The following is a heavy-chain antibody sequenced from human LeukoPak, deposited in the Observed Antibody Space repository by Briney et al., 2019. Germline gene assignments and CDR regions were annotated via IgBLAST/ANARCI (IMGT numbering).Heavy chain of an antibody. CDR1: GFTFSGHW. CDR3: ARGADGVSSNSRGWFDP. V-gene: IGHV3-74*01. J-gene: IGHJ5*02. D-gene: IGHD2-15*01. Sequence: GGSLRLSCAVSGFTFSGHWMFWVRQAPGKGLEWVSSDGSGTGYTDSVKGRFTVSRDNARNTLYLQMNSLRAEDTAVYSCARGADGVSSNSRGWFDPWGQGTLVTVSS. CDR2: DGSGT.